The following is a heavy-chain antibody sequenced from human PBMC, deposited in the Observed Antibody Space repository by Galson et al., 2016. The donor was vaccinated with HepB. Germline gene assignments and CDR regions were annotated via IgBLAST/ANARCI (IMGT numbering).Heavy chain of an antibody. J-gene: IGHJ4*02. CDR3: ARGQYNFGY. CDR2: ISYSGST. D-gene: IGHD4-11*01. CDR1: GDSVNTYF. Sequence: SETLSLTCTVSGDSVNTYFWNWIRQPPGKGLEWLGHISYSGSTTYNPSLKSRVTISVGPYENQFSLRLTSVTAADAAIYYCARGQYNFGYWGQGALVIVSS. V-gene: IGHV4-59*02.